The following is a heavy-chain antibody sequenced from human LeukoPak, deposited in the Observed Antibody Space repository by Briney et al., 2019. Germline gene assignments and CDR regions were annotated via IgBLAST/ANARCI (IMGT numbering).Heavy chain of an antibody. CDR1: GFTFSASD. V-gene: IGHV3-73*01. J-gene: IGHJ4*02. CDR2: IRSKANSYAT. CDR3: TRHATESGIAAPGDY. Sequence: GGSLRLSCAASGFTFSASDIHWVRQASGKGLEWVGRIRSKANSYATIYAASVKGRFSISRDDSKNTAYLQMNSLKTEDTAAYYCTRHATESGIAAPGDYWGQGNLVTVSS. D-gene: IGHD6-13*01.